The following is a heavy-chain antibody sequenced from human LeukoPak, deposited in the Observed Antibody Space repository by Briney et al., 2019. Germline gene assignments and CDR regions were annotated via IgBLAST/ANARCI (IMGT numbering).Heavy chain of an antibody. Sequence: PSETLSLTCTVSGGSISSYYWSWIRQPPGKGLEWIGYIYYSGSTNYNPSLKSRVTISVDTSKNQFSLKLSSVTAADTAVYYCARQRRSQKLQNANPPIYYMDVWGKGTTVTVSS. CDR3: ARQRRSQKLQNANPPIYYMDV. J-gene: IGHJ6*03. V-gene: IGHV4-59*08. CDR2: IYYSGST. D-gene: IGHD4-11*01. CDR1: GGSISSYY.